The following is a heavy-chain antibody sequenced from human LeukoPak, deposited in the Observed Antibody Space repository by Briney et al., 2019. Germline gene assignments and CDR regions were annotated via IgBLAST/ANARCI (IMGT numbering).Heavy chain of an antibody. D-gene: IGHD2-2*02. CDR1: GGSISSSSYY. V-gene: IGHV4-39*01. CDR2: IYYSGST. Sequence: ETLSLTCTVSGGSISSSSYYWGWIRQPPGKGLEWIGSIYYSGSTYYNPSLKSRVTISVDTSKNQFSLKLSSVTAADTAVYYCASSSFLSGRSSTSCYTFRCSREFGYWGQGTLVTVSS. J-gene: IGHJ4*02. CDR3: ASSSFLSGRSSTSCYTFRCSREFGY.